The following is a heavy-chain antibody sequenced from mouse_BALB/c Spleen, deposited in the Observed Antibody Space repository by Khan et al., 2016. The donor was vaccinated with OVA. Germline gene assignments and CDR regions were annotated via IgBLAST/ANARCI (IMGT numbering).Heavy chain of an antibody. CDR3: ATLYGNRFAY. D-gene: IGHD2-1*01. Sequence: VQLQQSGAELVKPGASVKLSCSASGFNIKDTYIHWMKQRPEQGLEWIGRIDPPNGDSKYGPKFQAKATLTADTSSNTAYLQLSSLTSEDTAVYYCATLYGNRFAYWGQGTLVSVSA. V-gene: IGHV14-3*02. CDR2: IDPPNGDS. J-gene: IGHJ3*01. CDR1: GFNIKDTY.